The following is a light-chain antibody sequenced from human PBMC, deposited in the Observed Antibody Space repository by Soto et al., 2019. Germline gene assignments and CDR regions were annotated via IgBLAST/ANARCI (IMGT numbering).Light chain of an antibody. CDR3: QQYHSFSFT. J-gene: IGKJ2*01. V-gene: IGKV1-5*01. CDR1: QGITYW. CDR2: DVF. Sequence: GDRVTITGRASQGITYWVAWYQQKPGRAPKLLIYDVFNLQSGVPSRFIGSGSGTEFTLTISSLQPDDSATYYCQQYHSFSFTVGQGTKLESK.